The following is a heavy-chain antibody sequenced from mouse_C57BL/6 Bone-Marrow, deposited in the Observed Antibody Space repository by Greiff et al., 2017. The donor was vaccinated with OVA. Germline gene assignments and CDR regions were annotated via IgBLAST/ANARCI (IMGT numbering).Heavy chain of an antibody. V-gene: IGHV5-9*01. Sequence: DVQLVESGGGLVKPGGSLKLSCAASGFTFSSYTMSWVRQTPEKRLEWVATISGGGGNTYYPDSVKGRFTISRDNAKNTLYLQMSSLRSEDTALYYCARHYYGSSYRLHWYFDVWGTGTTVTVSS. CDR2: ISGGGGNT. CDR1: GFTFSSYT. D-gene: IGHD1-1*01. J-gene: IGHJ1*03. CDR3: ARHYYGSSYRLHWYFDV.